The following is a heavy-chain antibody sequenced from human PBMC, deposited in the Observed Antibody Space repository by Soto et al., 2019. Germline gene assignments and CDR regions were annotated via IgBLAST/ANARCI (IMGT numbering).Heavy chain of an antibody. J-gene: IGHJ5*02. CDR3: ASEEAAAAPELFDP. CDR2: ISSSSSYI. Sequence: PGGSLRLSCAASGFTFSSYSMNWVHQAPGKGLEWVSSISSSSSYIYYADSVKGRFTISRDNAKNSLYLQMNSLRAEDTAVYYCASEEAAAAPELFDPWGQGTLVTVSS. D-gene: IGHD6-13*01. CDR1: GFTFSSYS. V-gene: IGHV3-21*01.